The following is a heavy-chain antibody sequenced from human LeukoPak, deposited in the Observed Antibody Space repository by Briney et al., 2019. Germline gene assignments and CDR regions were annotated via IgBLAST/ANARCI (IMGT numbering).Heavy chain of an antibody. CDR3: AREYCSGGSCYFGY. CDR1: GGSISSYY. Sequence: NPSETLSLTCTVSGGSISSYYWSWIRQPPGKGLEWIGYIYYSGSTNYSPSLKSRVTISVDTSKNQFSLKLSSVTAADTAVYYCAREYCSGGSCYFGYWGQGTLVTVSS. V-gene: IGHV4-59*01. D-gene: IGHD2-15*01. J-gene: IGHJ4*02. CDR2: IYYSGST.